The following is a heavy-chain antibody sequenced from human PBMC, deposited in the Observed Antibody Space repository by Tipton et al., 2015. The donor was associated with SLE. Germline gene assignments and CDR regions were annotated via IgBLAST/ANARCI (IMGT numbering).Heavy chain of an antibody. CDR3: ARDPTSYGSGWIDP. Sequence: TLSLTCAVYGGSFSGYYWSWIRQPPGKGLEWIGEINHSGSTNYNPSLKSRVTISVDTSKNQFSLILRSVTAADTAVYYCARDPTSYGSGWIDPWGQGTLVTVSS. V-gene: IGHV4-34*01. J-gene: IGHJ5*02. CDR1: GGSFSGYY. CDR2: INHSGST. D-gene: IGHD3-10*01.